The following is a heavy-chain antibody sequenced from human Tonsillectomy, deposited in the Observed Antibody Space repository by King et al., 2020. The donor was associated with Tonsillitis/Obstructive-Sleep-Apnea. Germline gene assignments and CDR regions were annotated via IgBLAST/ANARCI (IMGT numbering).Heavy chain of an antibody. Sequence: VQLVESGGGLVQPGGSLRLSCAASGFTFSSYAMSWVRQAPGKGLEWVSSISGSVGSTYFADSGKGRFTFSRDNSKNTLYLQMNSLRAEDTAVYYCAKDWGAAAGTYYYYMDVWGKGTTVTVSS. CDR1: GFTFSSYA. CDR3: AKDWGAAAGTYYYYMDV. V-gene: IGHV3-23*04. J-gene: IGHJ6*03. CDR2: ISGSVGST. D-gene: IGHD6-13*01.